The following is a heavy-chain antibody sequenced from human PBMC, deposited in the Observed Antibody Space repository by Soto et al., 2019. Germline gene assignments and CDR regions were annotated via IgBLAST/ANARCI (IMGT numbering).Heavy chain of an antibody. D-gene: IGHD3-3*01. CDR3: AKTSERGRFLEWLLPQYYYYYGMDV. V-gene: IGHV3-23*01. Sequence: GGSLRLSCAASGFTFSSYAMSWVRQAPGKGLEWVSAISGSGGSTYYADSVKGRFTISRDNSKNTLYLQMNSLRAEDTAVYYCAKTSERGRFLEWLLPQYYYYYGMDVWGQGTTVTVSS. CDR1: GFTFSSYA. J-gene: IGHJ6*02. CDR2: ISGSGGST.